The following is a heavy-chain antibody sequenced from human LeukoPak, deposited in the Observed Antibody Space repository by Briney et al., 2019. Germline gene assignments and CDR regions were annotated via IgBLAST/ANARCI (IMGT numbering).Heavy chain of an antibody. CDR1: GFTFSSYG. J-gene: IGHJ6*02. CDR3: ARDAGDFWSAIYGMDV. V-gene: IGHV3-33*01. Sequence: GGSLRLSCAASGFTFSSYGMHWVRQAPGKGLEWVALIWYDGTNKYYADSVKGRFTISRDNSKNTLYLQMNSLRAEDTAVYYCARDAGDFWSAIYGMDVWGQGTTVTVSS. D-gene: IGHD3-3*01. CDR2: IWYDGTNK.